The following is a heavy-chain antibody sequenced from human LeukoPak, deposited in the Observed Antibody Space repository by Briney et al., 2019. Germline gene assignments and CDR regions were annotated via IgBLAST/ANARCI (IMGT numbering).Heavy chain of an antibody. Sequence: SVKVSCKASGGTFSSYAISWVRQAPGQGLEWMGRIIPIFGTANYAQKFQGRVTITTDESTSTAYMELSSLRSEDTAVYYCARVSEIYDSSGYYLGFDYWGQGTLVTVSS. J-gene: IGHJ4*02. V-gene: IGHV1-69*05. D-gene: IGHD3-22*01. CDR3: ARVSEIYDSSGYYLGFDY. CDR2: IIPIFGTA. CDR1: GGTFSSYA.